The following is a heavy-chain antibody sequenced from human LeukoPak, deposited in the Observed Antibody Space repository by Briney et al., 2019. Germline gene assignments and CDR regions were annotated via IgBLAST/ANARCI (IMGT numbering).Heavy chain of an antibody. D-gene: IGHD1-26*01. CDR3: AKRGVGTSNAYFDY. V-gene: IGHV3-23*01. J-gene: IGHJ4*02. CDR2: IDGGGLTT. Sequence: GGSLRLSCAASGFTFGNNVMNWVRQAPGKGLEWVSVIDGGGLTTYYADSVKGRFAISRDNSKNTLYLQMNSLRTEDTAVYYCAKRGVGTSNAYFDYWGQGTLVTVSS. CDR1: GFTFGNNV.